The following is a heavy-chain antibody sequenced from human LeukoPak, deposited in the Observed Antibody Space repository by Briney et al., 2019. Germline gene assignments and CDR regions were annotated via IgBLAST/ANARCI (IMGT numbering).Heavy chain of an antibody. CDR3: ATHDPSYDSSGYYYNY. J-gene: IGHJ4*02. Sequence: GGSLRLSCAASGFTFSSYAMSWVRQAPGKGLEWVSAISGSGGSTYYADSVKGRFTISRDNSKNTLYPQMNSLRAEDTAVYYCATHDPSYDSSGYYYNYWGQGTLVTVSS. D-gene: IGHD3-22*01. CDR1: GFTFSSYA. V-gene: IGHV3-23*01. CDR2: ISGSGGST.